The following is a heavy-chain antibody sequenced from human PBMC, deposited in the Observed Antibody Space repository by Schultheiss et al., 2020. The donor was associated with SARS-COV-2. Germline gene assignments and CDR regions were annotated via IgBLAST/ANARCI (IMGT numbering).Heavy chain of an antibody. D-gene: IGHD3-9*01. J-gene: IGHJ4*02. V-gene: IGHV3-33*01. Sequence: GGSLRLSCAASGFTFSSYGMHWVRQAPCKGLEWVAVIWYDGSNKFYADSVKGRFTISRDNSKNTLYLQMNSLRAEDTAVYYCATNYDILTGYSYWGQGTLVTVSS. CDR1: GFTFSSYG. CDR2: IWYDGSNK. CDR3: ATNYDILTGYSY.